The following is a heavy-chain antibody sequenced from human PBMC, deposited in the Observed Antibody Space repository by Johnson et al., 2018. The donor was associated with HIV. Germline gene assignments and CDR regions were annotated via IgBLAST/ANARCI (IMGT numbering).Heavy chain of an antibody. CDR3: AREDSGSTGAFDI. V-gene: IGHV3-30-3*01. J-gene: IGHJ3*02. CDR2: ISYDGSNK. D-gene: IGHD1-26*01. CDR1: GFTFSSYA. Sequence: QVQLVESGGGVVQPGRSLRLSCAASGFTFSSYAMHWVRQAPGKGLEWVAVISYDGSNKYYADSVKGRFTISRDNSKNTLYLQMNSLRAGDTAVYYCAREDSGSTGAFDIWGQGTMVTVSS.